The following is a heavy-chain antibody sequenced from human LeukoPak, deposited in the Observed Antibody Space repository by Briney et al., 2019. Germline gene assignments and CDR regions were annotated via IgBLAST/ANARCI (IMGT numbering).Heavy chain of an antibody. D-gene: IGHD3-3*01. V-gene: IGHV3-9*01. Sequence: GRSLRLSCAASGFTFDDYAMHWVRQAPGKGLEWVSGISWNSGSIGYADSVKGRFTISRDNAKSSLYLQMNSLRAEDTALYYCAKDSRSGYYSLFDYWGQGTLVTVSS. CDR2: ISWNSGSI. CDR3: AKDSRSGYYSLFDY. J-gene: IGHJ4*02. CDR1: GFTFDDYA.